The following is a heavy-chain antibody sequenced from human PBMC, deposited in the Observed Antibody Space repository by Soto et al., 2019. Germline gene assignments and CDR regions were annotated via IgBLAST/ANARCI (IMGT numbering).Heavy chain of an antibody. CDR2: IIPIFGTA. D-gene: IGHD2-8*01. CDR1: GGTFSSYA. CDR3: ATQVHCTNGVCYHTNWFDP. V-gene: IGHV1-69*13. J-gene: IGHJ5*02. Sequence: GASVKVSCKASGGTFSSYAISWVRQAPGQGLEWMGGIIPIFGTANYAQSFQGRVTITADESTSTAYMELSSLRSEDTAVYYCATQVHCTNGVCYHTNWFDPWGQGTLVTVSS.